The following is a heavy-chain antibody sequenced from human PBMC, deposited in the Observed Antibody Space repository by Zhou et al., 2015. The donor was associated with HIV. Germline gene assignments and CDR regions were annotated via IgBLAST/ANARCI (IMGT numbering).Heavy chain of an antibody. Sequence: QVQRGAVVGADVKKPGASVKVSCKASGYTFNRYAISWVRQAPGQGLEWLGWISVNNGDTKYAQNLQGRVTMTTDTSTSTAYMELRSLRSDDTAVYYCSRAPTDGDYGYSSWGQGTLVTVSS. J-gene: IGHJ5*02. CDR1: GYTFNRYA. D-gene: IGHD4-17*01. CDR3: SRAPTDGDYGYSS. V-gene: IGHV1-18*01. CDR2: ISVNNGDT.